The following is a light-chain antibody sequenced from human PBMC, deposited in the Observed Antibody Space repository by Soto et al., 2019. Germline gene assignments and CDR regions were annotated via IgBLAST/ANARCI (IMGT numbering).Light chain of an antibody. CDR3: QQSTNYPWT. Sequence: DIQMTQSPSTLSASVGDRVTITCRASQYIHNYLAWYQQKPGEAPKLLIYEAANLESGVPSRFSGSGTGTEFTLTISGLQPDDFATYYCQQSTNYPWTFGQGTRVEI. J-gene: IGKJ1*01. V-gene: IGKV1-5*03. CDR2: EAA. CDR1: QYIHNY.